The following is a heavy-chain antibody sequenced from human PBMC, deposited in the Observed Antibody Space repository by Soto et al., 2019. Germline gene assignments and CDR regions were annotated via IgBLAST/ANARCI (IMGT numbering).Heavy chain of an antibody. CDR3: ARDIIRNSGMDV. D-gene: IGHD1-20*01. Sequence: GGSLRLSCAASGFTFSSYSMNWVRQAPGKGLEWVSSISSSSSYIYYADSVKGRFTISRDNAKNSLYLQMNSLRAEDTAVYYCARDIIRNSGMDVWGQGTTVTVSS. V-gene: IGHV3-21*01. CDR2: ISSSSSYI. J-gene: IGHJ6*02. CDR1: GFTFSSYS.